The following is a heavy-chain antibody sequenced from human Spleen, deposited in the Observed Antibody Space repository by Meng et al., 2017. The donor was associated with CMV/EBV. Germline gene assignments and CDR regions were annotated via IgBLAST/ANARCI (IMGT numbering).Heavy chain of an antibody. CDR1: SYG. CDR2: ISSYNGNT. D-gene: IGHD2-21*01. J-gene: IGHJ5*02. Sequence: SYGITWVRQAPGQGLEWMGWISSYNGNTNYADKFQGRVTLTTDTSTKTAYLELRSLRSDDAAVYYCARDRCSTTNCHLLWYGFDPWGQGTLVTVSS. V-gene: IGHV1-18*01. CDR3: ARDRCSTTNCHLLWYGFDP.